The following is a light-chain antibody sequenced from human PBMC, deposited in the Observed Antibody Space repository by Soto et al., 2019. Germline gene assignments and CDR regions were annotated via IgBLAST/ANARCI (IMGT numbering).Light chain of an antibody. CDR1: QSISSW. J-gene: IGKJ1*01. CDR3: QQYNSYPWT. CDR2: KAS. Sequence: IQMTQSPATLSPDVGDRVTLTFRASQSISSWLAWYQQKPGKAHKLLIYKASSLESGVQSRFSGSGSGTEFTLTISSLQNDDFATYYCQQYNSYPWTFGKGTKVDIK. V-gene: IGKV1-5*03.